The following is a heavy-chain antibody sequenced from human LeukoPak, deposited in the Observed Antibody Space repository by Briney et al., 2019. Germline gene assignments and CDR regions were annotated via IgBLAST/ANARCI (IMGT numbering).Heavy chain of an antibody. CDR2: IHISGRS. Sequence: PSETLSLTCSVSGDSMSSHYLSWIRQPAGKGLEWIGRIHISGRSNLNPSLNSRLTMSVDTSKNDFSLKLMSATAADTAVYYCARDWGRVGLRGFDPWGQGILVTVSS. V-gene: IGHV4-4*07. D-gene: IGHD3-16*01. CDR1: GDSMSSHY. CDR3: ARDWGRVGLRGFDP. J-gene: IGHJ5*02.